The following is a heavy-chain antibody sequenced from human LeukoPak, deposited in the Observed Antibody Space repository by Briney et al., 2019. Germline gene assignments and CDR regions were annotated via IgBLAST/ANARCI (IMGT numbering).Heavy chain of an antibody. J-gene: IGHJ4*02. Sequence: ASVKVSCKASGYTFTSYGISWVRQAPGQGLEWMGWISAYNGNTNYAQKLQGRVTMTTDTSTSAAYMELRSLRSDGTAVYYCATVPYYYDSSGYPFDYWGQGTLVTVSS. V-gene: IGHV1-18*01. CDR1: GYTFTSYG. CDR3: ATVPYYYDSSGYPFDY. D-gene: IGHD3-22*01. CDR2: ISAYNGNT.